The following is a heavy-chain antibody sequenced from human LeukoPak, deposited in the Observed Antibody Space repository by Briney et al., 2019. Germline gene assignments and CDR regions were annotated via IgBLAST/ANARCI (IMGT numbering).Heavy chain of an antibody. CDR1: VGSFSGYY. CDR3: ARQEATWLDWFDP. J-gene: IGHJ5*02. V-gene: IGHV4-34*01. Sequence: SETLSLTCAVYVGSFSGYYWSWIRQPPGKGLEWIGEINHSGSTNYNPSLKSRVTMSVDTSKNQFSLKLSSVTAADTAVYYCARQEATWLDWFDPWGQGTLVTVSS. D-gene: IGHD5-12*01. CDR2: INHSGST.